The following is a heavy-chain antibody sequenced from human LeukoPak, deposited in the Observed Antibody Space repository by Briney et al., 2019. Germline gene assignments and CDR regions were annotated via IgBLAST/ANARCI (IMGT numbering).Heavy chain of an antibody. Sequence: GGSLRLSCAASEFNFAVEWMTWVRQAPGTGLEWVATIKGDGSEKHYVDSVKGRFTISRDNAKNSLYLQMNSLKDEDTAVYCCAGDRGWTFYLWGQGTLVSVSS. V-gene: IGHV3-7*01. CDR2: IKGDGSEK. D-gene: IGHD3-10*01. CDR3: AGDRGWTFYL. CDR1: EFNFAVEW. J-gene: IGHJ5*02.